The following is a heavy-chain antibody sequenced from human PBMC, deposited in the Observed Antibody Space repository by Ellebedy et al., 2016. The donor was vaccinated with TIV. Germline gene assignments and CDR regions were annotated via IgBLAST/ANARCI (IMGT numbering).Heavy chain of an antibody. Sequence: AASVKVSCKASGYTFTSYYMHWVRQAPGQGLEWMGIINPSGGSTSYAQMLQGRVTMTTDTFTSTAYMELRSLRSDDTAVYYCARYCNSTTCSNWFDPWGQGTLVTVSS. CDR2: INPSGGST. J-gene: IGHJ5*02. V-gene: IGHV1-46*01. D-gene: IGHD2-2*01. CDR1: GYTFTSYY. CDR3: ARYCNSTTCSNWFDP.